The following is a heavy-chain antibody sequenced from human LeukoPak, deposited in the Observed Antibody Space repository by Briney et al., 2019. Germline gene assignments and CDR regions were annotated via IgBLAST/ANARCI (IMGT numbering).Heavy chain of an antibody. CDR3: ARHRRVRGYCCGGSCYNWFDP. J-gene: IGHJ5*02. CDR2: IYYSGST. Sequence: ASETLSLTCTVPGGSISSYYWGWIRQPPGKGLEWIGSIYYSGSTYYNPSLKSRVTISVDTSKNQFSLKLSSVTAADTAVYYCARHRRVRGYCCGGSCYNWFDPWGQGTLVTVSS. CDR1: GGSISSYY. D-gene: IGHD2-15*01. V-gene: IGHV4-39*01.